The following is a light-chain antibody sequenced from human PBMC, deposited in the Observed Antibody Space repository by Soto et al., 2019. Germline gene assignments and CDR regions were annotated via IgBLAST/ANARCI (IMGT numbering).Light chain of an antibody. J-gene: IGKJ1*01. CDR2: GAS. CDR3: QQYGGWPRT. V-gene: IGKV3-20*01. CDR1: QSVGSSY. Sequence: EIVLTQSPGTLSLSPGERATLSCRASQSVGSSYLAWYLQKPGQAPRLLIYGASDRATGIPDRFSGSGSGTDFTLIISSLQSEDFATYYCQQYGGWPRTFGQGSRVEIK.